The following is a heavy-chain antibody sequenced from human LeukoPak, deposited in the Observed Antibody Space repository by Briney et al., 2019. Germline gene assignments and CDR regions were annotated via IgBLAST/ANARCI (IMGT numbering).Heavy chain of an antibody. D-gene: IGHD4-23*01. V-gene: IGHV3-21*01. CDR2: ISSSSSYI. CDR3: ARAVYGGNSYFDY. J-gene: IGHJ4*02. Sequence: GGSLRLSCAASGFTFSSYSMNWVRQAPGKGLEWVSSISSSSSYIYYADSVKGRFTISRDNAKNSLYLQMNSLRAEDSAVYYCARAVYGGNSYFDYWGQGTLVTVSS. CDR1: GFTFSSYS.